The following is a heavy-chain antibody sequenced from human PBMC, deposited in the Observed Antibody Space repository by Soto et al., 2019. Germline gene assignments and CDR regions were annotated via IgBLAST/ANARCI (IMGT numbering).Heavy chain of an antibody. D-gene: IGHD3-10*01. CDR2: INPNSGGT. V-gene: IGHV1-2*02. J-gene: IGHJ6*02. CDR3: ARGWFGDLGSYYYYYGMDV. Sequence: QVQLVQSGAEVKKPGASVKVSCKASGYTFTGYYMHWVRQAPGQGLEWMGWINPNSGGTNYAQKFQGRVNMTRDTSISTSYMELSRLRSDDTAVYYCARGWFGDLGSYYYYYGMDVWGQGTTVTVSS. CDR1: GYTFTGYY.